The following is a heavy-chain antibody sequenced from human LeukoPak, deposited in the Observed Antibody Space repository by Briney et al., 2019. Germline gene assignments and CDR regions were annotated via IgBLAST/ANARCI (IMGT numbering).Heavy chain of an antibody. Sequence: GGSLRLSCAASGFTFSSYAMNWVRQAPGKGLEWVSSISSSSSYIYYADSVKGRFTISRDNAKNSLYLQMNSLRAEDTAVYYCARDSGHAAWWFDPWGQGTLVTVSS. J-gene: IGHJ5*02. D-gene: IGHD1-26*01. V-gene: IGHV3-21*01. CDR2: ISSSSSYI. CDR3: ARDSGHAAWWFDP. CDR1: GFTFSSYA.